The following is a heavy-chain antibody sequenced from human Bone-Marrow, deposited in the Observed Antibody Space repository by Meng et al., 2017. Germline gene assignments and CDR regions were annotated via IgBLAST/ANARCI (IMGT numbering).Heavy chain of an antibody. CDR1: GGSFSDYY. Sequence: QVQLQQWGAGLLKPSENLSLNCAVYGGSFSDYYWSWIRQPPGKGLEWIGEINHSGSTNYNPSLKSRATISVDTSKNQFSLKLSSVTAADTAVYYCARERGKWLRFGPFDYWGQGTLVTVSS. V-gene: IGHV4-34*01. J-gene: IGHJ4*02. CDR2: INHSGST. CDR3: ARERGKWLRFGPFDY. D-gene: IGHD5-12*01.